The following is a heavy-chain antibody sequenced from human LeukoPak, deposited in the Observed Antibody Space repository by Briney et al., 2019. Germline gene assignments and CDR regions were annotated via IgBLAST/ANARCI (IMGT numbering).Heavy chain of an antibody. Sequence: GGSLRLSCAASGFTFSSSGMHWVRQAPGKGLEWVAVISYDGSNKYYADSVKGRFTISRDNSKNTLYLQMNSLRAEDTAVYYCARGVRTGGGHYFDYWGQGTLVTVSS. V-gene: IGHV3-30*03. J-gene: IGHJ4*02. CDR3: ARGVRTGGGHYFDY. CDR2: ISYDGSNK. D-gene: IGHD7-27*01. CDR1: GFTFSSSG.